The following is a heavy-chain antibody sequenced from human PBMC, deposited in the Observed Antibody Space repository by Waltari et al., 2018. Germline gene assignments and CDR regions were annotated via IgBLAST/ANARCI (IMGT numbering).Heavy chain of an antibody. CDR3: ARDGSAWSRDF. V-gene: IGHV3-21*01. CDR1: GFTFTSSG. CDR2: IPYHGRDT. J-gene: IGHJ4*02. Sequence: EVQLVESGGGLVKPGESLRLSCAASGFTFTSSGMTWVRQAPGRGLGWVSTIPYHGRDTSYADSVTGRFTISRDNVKNSVYLQMDSLRADDTATYYCARDGSAWSRDFWGQGTLVTVSS. D-gene: IGHD6-19*01.